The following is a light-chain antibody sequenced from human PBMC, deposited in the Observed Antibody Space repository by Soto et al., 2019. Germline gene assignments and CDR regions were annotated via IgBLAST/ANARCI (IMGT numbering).Light chain of an antibody. V-gene: IGKV1-39*01. CDR1: QSISSY. CDR3: QQSYSTPVT. J-gene: IGKJ2*01. Sequence: DIQMTQSPSSLSASVGDRVTITCRASQSISSYLNWYQQKPWKAPRLLIYAASSFQSGVPSRFRGSGSGTDLTLTISSLQPEEFATYYCQQSYSTPVTFGQGTQLYIK. CDR2: AAS.